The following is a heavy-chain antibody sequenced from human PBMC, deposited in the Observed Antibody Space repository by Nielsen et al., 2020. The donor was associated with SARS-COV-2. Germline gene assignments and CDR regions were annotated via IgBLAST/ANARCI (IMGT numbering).Heavy chain of an antibody. CDR2: ISSSSSTI. J-gene: IGHJ6*02. D-gene: IGHD6-6*01. CDR1: GFTFSSYS. Sequence: GGSLRLSCAASGFTFSSYSMNWVRQAPGKGLEWVSYISSSSSTIYYADSVKGRFTISRDNAKNSLYLKMNSLRAEDTAVYYWAKERAAQTDYDYGMDWSGQGPPVTVSS. V-gene: IGHV3-48*01. CDR3: AKERAAQTDYDYGMDW.